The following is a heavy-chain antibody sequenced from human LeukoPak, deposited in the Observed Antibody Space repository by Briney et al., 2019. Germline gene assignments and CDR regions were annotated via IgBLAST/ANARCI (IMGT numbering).Heavy chain of an antibody. CDR3: ARWVVGFDY. CDR1: GGSFSGYY. J-gene: IGHJ4*02. CDR2: INHSGST. D-gene: IGHD2-15*01. V-gene: IGHV4-34*01. Sequence: SETLSLTCAVYGGSFSGYYWSWIRQPPGKGLEWIGEINHSGSTNYNPSLKSRVTISVDTSKNQFSLKLSSVTAADTAVYYCARWVVGFDYWGQGTPVTVSS.